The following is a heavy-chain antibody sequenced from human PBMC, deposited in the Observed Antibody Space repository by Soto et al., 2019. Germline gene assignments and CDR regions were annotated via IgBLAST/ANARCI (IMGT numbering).Heavy chain of an antibody. J-gene: IGHJ5*02. CDR1: GFTFDDYG. CDR2: INWNGGST. Sequence: GGSLRLSCAASGFTFDDYGMSWVRQAPGKGLEWVSGINWNGGSTGYADSVKGRFTISRDNAKNSLYLQMNSLRAEDTALYYCARDTPPLQHMGWFDPWGQGTLVTVSS. D-gene: IGHD2-2*01. V-gene: IGHV3-20*04. CDR3: ARDTPPLQHMGWFDP.